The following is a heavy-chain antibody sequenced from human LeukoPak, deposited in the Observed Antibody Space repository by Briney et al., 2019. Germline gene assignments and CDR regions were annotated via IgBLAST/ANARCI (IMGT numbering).Heavy chain of an antibody. CDR3: AKERRYSSGEQIDY. D-gene: IGHD6-19*01. V-gene: IGHV3-30*18. J-gene: IGHJ4*02. CDR2: ISDDGIKI. CDR1: GFRFSSYG. Sequence: GGSLRLSCAASGFRFSSYGMHWVRQAPGKGLEWVAVISDDGIKIYYGDSVKGRFTISRDNSKNTLYLQMNSLRAEDTAVYYCAKERRYSSGEQIDYWGQGTLVTVSS.